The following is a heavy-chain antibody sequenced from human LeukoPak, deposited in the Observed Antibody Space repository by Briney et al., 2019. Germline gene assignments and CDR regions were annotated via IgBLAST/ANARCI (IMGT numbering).Heavy chain of an antibody. CDR2: ISSSGSTI. CDR3: ARDFMGVVAAMRLNDAFDI. CDR1: GFTFSDYY. J-gene: IGHJ3*02. V-gene: IGHV3-11*01. D-gene: IGHD2-15*01. Sequence: PGGSLRLSCAASGFTFSDYYMSWIRQAPGKGLEWVSYISSSGSTIYYADSVKGRFTISRDNAKNSLYLQMNSLRAEDTAVYYCARDFMGVVAAMRLNDAFDIWGQGTMVTVSS.